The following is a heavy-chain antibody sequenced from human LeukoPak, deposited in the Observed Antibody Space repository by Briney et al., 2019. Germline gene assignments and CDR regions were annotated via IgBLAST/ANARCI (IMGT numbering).Heavy chain of an antibody. V-gene: IGHV1-3*01. D-gene: IGHD6-19*01. Sequence: ASVKVSCKTSGFSCTTYSMYWVRQAPGERLEWMGRINAANGNTQYSQKFQGRVTITRDTSASTAYMELSSLRSEDTAVYYCVRGAPIRVAVAATFDPWGQGTLVTVPS. CDR3: VRGAPIRVAVAATFDP. CDR1: GFSCTTYS. J-gene: IGHJ5*02. CDR2: INAANGNT.